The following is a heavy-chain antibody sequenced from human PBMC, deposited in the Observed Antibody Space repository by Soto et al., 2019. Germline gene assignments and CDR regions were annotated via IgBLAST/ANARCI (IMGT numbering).Heavy chain of an antibody. D-gene: IGHD6-19*01. Sequence: LRLSCAASGFTFSSYWMSWVRQAPGRGLEWVANIKQDGSDKYYLDSMRGRFTISRDNAKNSVYLEVNSLRVEDTAIYYCARGAYSSGWYPDYFDYWGQGTPVTVSS. CDR1: GFTFSSYW. J-gene: IGHJ4*02. V-gene: IGHV3-7*01. CDR2: IKQDGSDK. CDR3: ARGAYSSGWYPDYFDY.